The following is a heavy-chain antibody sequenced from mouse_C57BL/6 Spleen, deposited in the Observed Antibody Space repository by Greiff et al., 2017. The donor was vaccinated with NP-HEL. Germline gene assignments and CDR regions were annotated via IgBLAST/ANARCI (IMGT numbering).Heavy chain of an antibody. V-gene: IGHV1-54*01. J-gene: IGHJ2*01. Sequence: VQLQHSGAELVRPGTSVKVSCKASGYAFTNYLIEWVKQRPGQGLEWIGVINPGSGGTNYNEKFKGKATLTADKSSSTAYMQLSSLTSEDSAVYFCARSRGGRNYFDYWGQGTTLTVSS. CDR1: GYAFTNYL. CDR3: ARSRGGRNYFDY. CDR2: INPGSGGT.